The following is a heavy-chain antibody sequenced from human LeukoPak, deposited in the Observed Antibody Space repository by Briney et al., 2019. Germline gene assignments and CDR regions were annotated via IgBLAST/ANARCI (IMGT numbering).Heavy chain of an antibody. D-gene: IGHD5-18*01. CDR1: GFSFSEQW. J-gene: IGHJ4*02. Sequence: GGSLRLSCAASGFSFSEQWMHWVRQAPGKGLVWVSRISSEGTSRSYADSVEGRFTISRDNAKNTLYLQMDSLRDEDTAVYFCATLHIVDTTLADWGQGTLVTVSS. V-gene: IGHV3-74*01. CDR2: ISSEGTSR. CDR3: ATLHIVDTTLAD.